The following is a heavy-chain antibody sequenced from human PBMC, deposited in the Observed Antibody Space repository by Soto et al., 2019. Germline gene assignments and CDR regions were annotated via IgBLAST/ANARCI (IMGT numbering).Heavy chain of an antibody. J-gene: IGHJ4*02. CDR3: ARVSSYSSSINNNYNYFDY. CDR2: INYSGST. V-gene: IGHV4-34*01. D-gene: IGHD6-6*01. Sequence: PSETLSLTCAVYGGSFSGYYWSWIRQPPGKGLEWIGYINYSGSTNYNPSLKSRVTISVDTSKNQFSLKLSSVTAADTAVYYCARVSSYSSSINNNYNYFDYWGQGTLVTVS. CDR1: GGSFSGYY.